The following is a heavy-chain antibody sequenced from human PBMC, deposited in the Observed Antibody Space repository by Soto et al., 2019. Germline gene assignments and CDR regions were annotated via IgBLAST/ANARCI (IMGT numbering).Heavy chain of an antibody. V-gene: IGHV4-39*01. D-gene: IGHD4-17*01. CDR2: IYYSGST. CDR3: ARGGVYGEKWYFDL. Sequence: PSETLSLTCTVSGGSISSSSYFWGWIRQPPGKGLEWIGSIYYSGSTYYNPSLKSRVTISVDTSKNQFSLKLSSVTAADTAVYYSARGGVYGEKWYFDLWGRGTLVTVSS. J-gene: IGHJ2*01. CDR1: GGSISSSSYF.